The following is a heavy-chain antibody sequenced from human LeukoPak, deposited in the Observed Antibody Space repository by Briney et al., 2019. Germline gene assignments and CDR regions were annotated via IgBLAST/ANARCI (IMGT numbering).Heavy chain of an antibody. CDR3: AKDPRITMVRGSDGFYYYGMDV. J-gene: IGHJ6*02. Sequence: GGSLRLSCAASGFTFSSYAMSWVRQAPGKGLEWVSAISGSGGSTYYADSVKGRFTISRDNSKNTLYLQMNSLRAEDTAVYYCAKDPRITMVRGSDGFYYYGMDVWGRGTTVTVSS. V-gene: IGHV3-23*01. CDR1: GFTFSSYA. CDR2: ISGSGGST. D-gene: IGHD3-10*01.